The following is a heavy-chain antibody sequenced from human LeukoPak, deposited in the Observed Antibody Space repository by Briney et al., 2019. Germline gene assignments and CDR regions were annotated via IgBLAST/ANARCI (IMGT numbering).Heavy chain of an antibody. V-gene: IGHV3-23*01. Sequence: GGSLRLSCAASGFTFSSYAMSWVRQAPGKGLEWVAAISASGGSTYYADSVKGRFTISRDNSKHTLYLQMNSLRAEDTAVYYCATSPNYYDSSCYMDYWGQGTLVTVSS. CDR3: ATSPNYYDSSCYMDY. J-gene: IGHJ4*02. D-gene: IGHD3-22*01. CDR2: ISASGGST. CDR1: GFTFSSYA.